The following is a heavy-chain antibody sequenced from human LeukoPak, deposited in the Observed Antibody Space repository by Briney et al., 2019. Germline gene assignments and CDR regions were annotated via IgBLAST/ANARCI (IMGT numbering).Heavy chain of an antibody. J-gene: IGHJ4*02. CDR3: ARDLGYCTNGVCHTRFDY. Sequence: GGSLRLSCAASGFTFSDYYMSWIRQAPGKGLEWVSYISSSGSTIYYADSVKGRFTISRDNAKDSLYLQMNSLRAEDTAVYYCARDLGYCTNGVCHTRFDYWGQGTLVAVSS. CDR2: ISSSGSTI. CDR1: GFTFSDYY. V-gene: IGHV3-11*01. D-gene: IGHD2-8*01.